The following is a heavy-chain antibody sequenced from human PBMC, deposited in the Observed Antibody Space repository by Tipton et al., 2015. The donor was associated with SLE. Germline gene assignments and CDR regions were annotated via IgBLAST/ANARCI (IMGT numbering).Heavy chain of an antibody. CDR2: IYSGGGT. Sequence: SLRLSCAASGFTFNDYAMSWVRQAPGKGLEWVSVIYSGGGTSYADSVMGRFTISRDNSKNTLYLQMNSLRGEDTAVYFCAKGLQQWHTYYFDYWGLGALVTVSS. CDR3: AKGLQQWHTYYFDY. V-gene: IGHV3-23*03. D-gene: IGHD6-19*01. CDR1: GFTFNDYA. J-gene: IGHJ4*02.